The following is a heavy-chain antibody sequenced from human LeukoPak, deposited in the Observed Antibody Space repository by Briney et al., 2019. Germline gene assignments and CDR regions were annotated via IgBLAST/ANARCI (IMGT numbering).Heavy chain of an antibody. CDR2: ISGSGGST. CDR1: GFTFSSYA. J-gene: IGHJ3*02. CDR3: ATALKSLFREGYNLDAFDI. Sequence: PGGSLRLSCAASGFTFSSYAMSWVRQAPGKGLEWVSAISGSGGSTYYADSVKGRFTISRDNSKNTLYLQMNSLRAEDTAVYYCATALKSLFREGYNLDAFDIWGQGTMGTVSS. V-gene: IGHV3-23*01. D-gene: IGHD5-24*01.